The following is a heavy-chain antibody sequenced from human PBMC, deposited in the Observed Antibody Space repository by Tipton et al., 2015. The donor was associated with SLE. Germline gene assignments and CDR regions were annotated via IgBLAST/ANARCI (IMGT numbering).Heavy chain of an antibody. V-gene: IGHV4-39*07. CDR1: GGSFSSSSYY. J-gene: IGHJ4*02. D-gene: IGHD2/OR15-2a*01. CDR2: IYYSAST. Sequence: TLSLTCTVSGGSFSSSSYYWGWIRQPPGKGWEWIGSIYYSASTYYNPSLKSRITISVDTSKNHFSLKLSSVTAADTAVYYCARGEYSYYFDYWGQGTLFTVSS. CDR3: ARGEYSYYFDY.